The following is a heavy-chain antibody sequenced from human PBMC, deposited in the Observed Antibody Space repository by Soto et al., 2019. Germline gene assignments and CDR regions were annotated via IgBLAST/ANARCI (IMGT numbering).Heavy chain of an antibody. CDR2: ISAYNGNT. Sequence: QVQLVQSGGEVKKPGASVKVSCKASGYTFTSYGISWVRQAPGQGLEWMGWISAYNGNTNYTQKLQGRVTMTTDTYTSTAYMELRSLRSDDTAVYYCAREDSSGYKGGCRYWGQGTLVTVSS. J-gene: IGHJ4*02. CDR3: AREDSSGYKGGCRY. V-gene: IGHV1-18*01. D-gene: IGHD3-22*01. CDR1: GYTFTSYG.